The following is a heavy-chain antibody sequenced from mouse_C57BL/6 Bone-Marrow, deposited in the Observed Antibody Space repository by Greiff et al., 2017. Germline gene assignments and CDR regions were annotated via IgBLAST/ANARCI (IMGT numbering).Heavy chain of an antibody. D-gene: IGHD2-1*01. CDR2: INPSNGGT. CDR3: AREGYYGNWYFDG. V-gene: IGHV1-53*01. CDR1: GYTFTSYW. Sequence: QVQLQQPGTELVKPGASVKLSCKASGYTFTSYWMHWVKQRPGQGLEWIGNINPSNGGTNYNEKFKSKATLTVDKSSSTAYMQLSSLTSEYSAVYDCAREGYYGNWYFDGWGTGTTVTVSS. J-gene: IGHJ1*03.